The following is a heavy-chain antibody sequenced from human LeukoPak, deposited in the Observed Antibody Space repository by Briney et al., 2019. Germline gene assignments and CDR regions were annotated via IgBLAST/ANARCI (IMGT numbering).Heavy chain of an antibody. J-gene: IGHJ4*02. V-gene: IGHV3-15*01. D-gene: IGHD6-13*01. CDR3: TVSEYSSSWYAFGY. CDR2: IKCKTDSWKT. Sequence: PGGSLRLSCAASGFTFSNAWMSWVRQAPGKGLEWVGRIKCKTDSWKTVYAASVKDTFTISRDHTKNTLYLQMNSLKTEDTAVYYRTVSEYSSSWYAFGYWGQGTLVTASS. CDR1: GFTFSNAW.